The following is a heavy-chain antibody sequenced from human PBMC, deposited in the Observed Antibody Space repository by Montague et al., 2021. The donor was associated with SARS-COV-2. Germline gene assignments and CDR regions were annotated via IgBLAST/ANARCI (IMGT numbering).Heavy chain of an antibody. J-gene: IGHJ4*02. CDR1: GYDFTRYW. Sequence: QSGAEVKKSGESLRISCRGSGYDFTRYWISWVRQMPGKGLEWMGRINPADSQTNYSPSFQGQVTISVDKSITTAYLQWSSLKPSDTAIYYCARSQHCGSDCYCAYWGQGSLVTVSS. V-gene: IGHV5-10-1*01. D-gene: IGHD2-21*02. CDR2: INPADSQT. CDR3: ARSQHCGSDCYCAY.